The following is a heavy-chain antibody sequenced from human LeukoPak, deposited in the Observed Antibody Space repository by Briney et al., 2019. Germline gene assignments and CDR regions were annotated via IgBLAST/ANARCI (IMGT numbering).Heavy chain of an antibody. CDR2: IYSGDST. Sequence: GGAPRISLAAPGFTLSGDYISWGRPAPGEGLGWGSIIYSGDSTYYADSVKGRFTISRDNSKNTLYLQMNSLRAEDTAVYYCARVFWEKDGFIGAFDIWGQGTMVTVSS. J-gene: IGHJ3*02. V-gene: IGHV3-66*01. CDR3: ARVFWEKDGFIGAFDI. D-gene: IGHD3-3*01. CDR1: GFTLSGDY.